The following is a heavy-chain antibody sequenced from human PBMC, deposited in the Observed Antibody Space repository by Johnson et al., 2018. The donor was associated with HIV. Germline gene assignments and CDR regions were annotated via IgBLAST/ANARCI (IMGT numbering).Heavy chain of an antibody. CDR3: TTDLAAVGSGAFDI. V-gene: IGHV3-15*01. CDR1: GFTFSNVW. D-gene: IGHD6-13*01. Sequence: EVQLVESGGGLVKPGGSLRLSCTASGFTFSNVWMSWVRQAPGKGLEWVGRIKRKTDGGTTDYAAPVKGRFTISRDDSKNTLYLQMNSLKTEDTAVYYCTTDLAAVGSGAFDIWGQGTMVTVSS. J-gene: IGHJ3*02. CDR2: IKRKTDGGTT.